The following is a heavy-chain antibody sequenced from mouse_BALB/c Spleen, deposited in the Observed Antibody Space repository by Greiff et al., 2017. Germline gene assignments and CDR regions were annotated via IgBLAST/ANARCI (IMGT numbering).Heavy chain of an antibody. CDR2: IWAGGST. J-gene: IGHJ1*01. CDR3: ARDHDGYFDV. CDR1: GFSLTSYG. V-gene: IGHV2-9*02. Sequence: VMLVESGPGLVAPSQSLSITCTVSGFSLTSYGVHWVRQPPGKGLEWLGVIWAGGSTNYNSALMSRLSISKDNSKSQVFLKMNSLQTDDTAMYYCARDHDGYFDVWGAGTTVTVSS. D-gene: IGHD2-3*01.